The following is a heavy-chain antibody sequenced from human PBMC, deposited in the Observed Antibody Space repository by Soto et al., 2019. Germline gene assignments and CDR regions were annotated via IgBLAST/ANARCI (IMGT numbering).Heavy chain of an antibody. CDR1: GFTFTSSA. J-gene: IGHJ3*02. V-gene: IGHV1-58*01. CDR3: AAAQYYDFWSGYYDAFDI. CDR2: IVVGSGNT. Sequence: GASVKVSCKASGFTFTSSAVQWVRQARGQRLEWIGWIVVGSGNTNYAQKFQERVTITRDMSTSTAYMELSSLRSEDTAVYYCAAAQYYDFWSGYYDAFDIWGQGTMVTVSS. D-gene: IGHD3-3*01.